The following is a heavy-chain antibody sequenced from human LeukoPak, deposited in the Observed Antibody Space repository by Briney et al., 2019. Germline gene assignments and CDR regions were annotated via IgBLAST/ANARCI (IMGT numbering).Heavy chain of an antibody. CDR3: ARSSGWAYFDY. CDR1: GFTFSSYA. J-gene: IGHJ4*02. V-gene: IGHV3-30*04. D-gene: IGHD6-19*01. Sequence: PGGSLRLSCAASGFTFSSYAMHWVRQAPGKGLEWVAVISYDGGNKYYADSVKGRFTISRDNSKNTLYLQMNSLRAEDTAVYYCARSSGWAYFDYWGQGTLVTVSS. CDR2: ISYDGGNK.